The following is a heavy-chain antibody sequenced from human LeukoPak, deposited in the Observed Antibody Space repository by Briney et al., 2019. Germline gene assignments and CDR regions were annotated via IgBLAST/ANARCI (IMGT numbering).Heavy chain of an antibody. CDR2: ISSSSSYI. CDR3: ARDPTLYGSGVTFDY. V-gene: IGHV3-21*01. D-gene: IGHD3-10*01. Sequence: GGSLRLSCAASGFTFSSYSMNWVRQAPGKGLEWASSISSSSSYIYYADSVKGRFTISRDNAKNSLYLQMNSLRAEDTAVYYCARDPTLYGSGVTFDYWGQGTLVTVSS. J-gene: IGHJ4*02. CDR1: GFTFSSYS.